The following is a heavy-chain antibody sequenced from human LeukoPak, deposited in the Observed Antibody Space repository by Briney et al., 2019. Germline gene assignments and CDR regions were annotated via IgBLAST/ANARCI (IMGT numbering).Heavy chain of an antibody. CDR1: GFTFSSYA. J-gene: IGHJ4*02. Sequence: PGGSLRLSCAASGFTFSSYAMSWARQAPGKGLQWVSVVSGSGGSTNYADSVKGRFTISRDNSKNTLYLQMNSLRAEDTAVYYCAKGPSGSSPYYFDYWGQGTLVTVSS. CDR2: VSGSGGST. D-gene: IGHD1-26*01. CDR3: AKGPSGSSPYYFDY. V-gene: IGHV3-23*01.